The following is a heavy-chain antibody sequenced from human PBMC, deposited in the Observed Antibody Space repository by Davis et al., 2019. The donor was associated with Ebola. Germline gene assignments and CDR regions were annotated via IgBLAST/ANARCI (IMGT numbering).Heavy chain of an antibody. CDR3: ARRRWSSSGCIFS. D-gene: IGHD3-22*01. Sequence: AASVKVSCKASGYIFTSSDINWVRHATGQGLEWMGWMNPNSGNTGYARKFQDRVTMTRDTSMNTAYMELSSLRSEDTAVYYCARRRWSSSGCIFSWGQGTMVTVSS. J-gene: IGHJ3*01. V-gene: IGHV1-8*01. CDR1: GYIFTSSD. CDR2: MNPNSGNT.